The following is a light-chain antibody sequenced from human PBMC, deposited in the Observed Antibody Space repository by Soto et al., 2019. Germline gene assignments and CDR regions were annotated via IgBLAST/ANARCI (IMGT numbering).Light chain of an antibody. Sequence: DIHLTQSPSFLSASVGDRVTITCRASQGISSYLAWYQQKPGEAPKFLIYAASTLRGGVPSRFSGSVSGTEFTLTISSLQPEDFATYYCQGLNDYPITFGQGTRLEIK. J-gene: IGKJ5*01. CDR3: QGLNDYPIT. CDR1: QGISSY. CDR2: AAS. V-gene: IGKV1-9*01.